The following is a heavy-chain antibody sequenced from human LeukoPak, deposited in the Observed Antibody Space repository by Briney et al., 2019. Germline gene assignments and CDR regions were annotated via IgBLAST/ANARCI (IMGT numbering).Heavy chain of an antibody. V-gene: IGHV4-59*08. CDR2: IYYSGST. J-gene: IGHJ4*02. CDR1: GGSFSGYY. CDR3: ARSFSGTYPGLDD. Sequence: SETLSLTCAVYGGSFSGYYWSWIRQPPGKGLDWIGYIYYSGSTNYSPSFKSRVTISIDTSKNQFSLRLSSVTAADTAVYYCARSFSGTYPGLDDWGQGTLVAVSS. D-gene: IGHD3-10*01.